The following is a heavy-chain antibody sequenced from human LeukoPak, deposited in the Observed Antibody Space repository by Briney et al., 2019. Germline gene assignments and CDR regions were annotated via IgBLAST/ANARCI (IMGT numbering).Heavy chain of an antibody. V-gene: IGHV3-74*01. D-gene: IGHD3-10*01. Sequence: GGSLRLSCAASGLTFSSHWMHWVRQAPGKGLVWVSRITNDGSSTTYADSVKGRFTISRDNSKNTLYLQMNSLRAEDTAVYYCARDSNFKYGSGSYGFDYWGQGTLVTVSS. J-gene: IGHJ4*02. CDR2: ITNDGSST. CDR1: GLTFSSHW. CDR3: ARDSNFKYGSGSYGFDY.